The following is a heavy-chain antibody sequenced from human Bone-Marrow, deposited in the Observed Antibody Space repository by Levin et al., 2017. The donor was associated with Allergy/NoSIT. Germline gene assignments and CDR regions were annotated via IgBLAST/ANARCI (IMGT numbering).Heavy chain of an antibody. Sequence: GGSLRLSCAASGFTFSSYSMNWVRQAPGKGLEWVSSISSSSSYIYYADSVKGRFTISRDNAKNSLYLQMNSLRAEDTAVYYCARVSGSSSSDAFDIWGQGTMVTVSS. D-gene: IGHD6-6*01. J-gene: IGHJ3*02. V-gene: IGHV3-21*01. CDR3: ARVSGSSSSDAFDI. CDR1: GFTFSSYS. CDR2: ISSSSSYI.